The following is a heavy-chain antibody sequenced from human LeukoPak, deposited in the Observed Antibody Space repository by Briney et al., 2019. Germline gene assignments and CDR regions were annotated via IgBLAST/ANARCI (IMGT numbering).Heavy chain of an antibody. CDR1: GFTFSSYC. J-gene: IGHJ6*02. CDR3: ARDGIAALQGYYYYYGMDV. Sequence: GGSLRLSCAASGFTFSSYCMNWVRQAPGKGLEWVSYISSSSSTIYYADSVKGRFTISRDNAKNSLYLQMNSLRDEDTAVYYCARDGIAALQGYYYYYGMDVWGQGTTVTVSS. D-gene: IGHD6-6*01. V-gene: IGHV3-48*02. CDR2: ISSSSSTI.